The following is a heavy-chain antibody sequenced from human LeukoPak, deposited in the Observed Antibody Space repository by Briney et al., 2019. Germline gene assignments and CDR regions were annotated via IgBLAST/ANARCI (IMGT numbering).Heavy chain of an antibody. CDR3: ARADGYWGLS. Sequence: GESLKISCKGSGYSFTNYWIAWVRQMPGKGLEWMGIIHPGDSDTRYRPSFQGQVIFSADKSISTAYLQWSSLKASDTAMYYCARADGYWGLSRGQGTLVTVSS. CDR2: IHPGDSDT. J-gene: IGHJ4*02. V-gene: IGHV5-51*01. D-gene: IGHD5-24*01. CDR1: GYSFTNYW.